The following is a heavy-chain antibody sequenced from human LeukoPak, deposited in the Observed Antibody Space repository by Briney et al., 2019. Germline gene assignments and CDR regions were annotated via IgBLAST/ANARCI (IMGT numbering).Heavy chain of an antibody. CDR2: IYYSGST. Sequence: PSQTLSLTCTVSGGSISSGGYYWSWIRQHPGKGLEWIGYIYYSGSTYYNPSLKSRVTISVDTSKNQFSLKLSSVTAADTAVYYCAREGPYYYYGMDVWGQGTTVTVSS. J-gene: IGHJ6*02. CDR3: AREGPYYYYGMDV. CDR1: GGSISSGGYY. V-gene: IGHV4-31*03.